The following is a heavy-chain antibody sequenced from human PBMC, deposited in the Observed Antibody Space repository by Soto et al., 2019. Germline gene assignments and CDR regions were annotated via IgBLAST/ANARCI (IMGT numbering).Heavy chain of an antibody. V-gene: IGHV3-74*01. CDR2: INSDGSST. D-gene: IGHD2-15*01. CDR3: ARDLQYCSGGTCYPPRGMDV. CDR1: EFTFSRYW. J-gene: IGHJ6*02. Sequence: GGSLRLSCAASEFTFSRYWMHWVRQAPGKGLVWVSRINSDGSSTSYMDSVEGRFTISRDNAKNTRYLEMNSLRDEDTAVHYCARDLQYCSGGTCYPPRGMDVWGQGTTVTVSS.